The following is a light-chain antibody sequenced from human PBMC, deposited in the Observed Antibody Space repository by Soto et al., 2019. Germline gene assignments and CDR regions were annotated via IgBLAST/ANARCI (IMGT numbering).Light chain of an antibody. CDR3: QQYGSSPRT. Sequence: EIVLTQSPGTLSFSPGERVTLSCRASRSISSDSLAWYQQKPGQAPRLLIYDASSRATGIPDRFSGSGSGTDFTLTISRLEPGDFAVYYCQQYGSSPRTFGQGTKLEIK. V-gene: IGKV3-20*01. J-gene: IGKJ2*01. CDR2: DAS. CDR1: RSISSDS.